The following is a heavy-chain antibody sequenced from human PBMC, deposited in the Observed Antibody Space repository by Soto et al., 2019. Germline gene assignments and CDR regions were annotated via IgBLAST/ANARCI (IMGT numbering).Heavy chain of an antibody. Sequence: EVQLVQSGAEVKKPGESLKISCKGSGYSFTSYWIGWVRQMHGKGLEWMGIIYPGDSDTRYSPSFHGQVTISADKSISTAYLQWSSLKASDTAMYHCARGYYDNSGYYFYYIAYSGQGTLVTVSS. V-gene: IGHV5-51*01. CDR1: GYSFTSYW. CDR2: IYPGDSDT. D-gene: IGHD3-22*01. J-gene: IGHJ4*02. CDR3: ARGYYDNSGYYFYYIAY.